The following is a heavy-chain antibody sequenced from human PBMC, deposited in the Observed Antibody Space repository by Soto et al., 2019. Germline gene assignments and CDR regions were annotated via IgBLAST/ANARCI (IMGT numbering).Heavy chain of an antibody. J-gene: IGHJ4*02. Sequence: SETLSLTCTVSGGSISSSSYYWGWIRQPPGKGLEWIGSIYYSGSTYYNPSLKSRVTISVDTSKNQFSLKLSSVTAADTAVYYCARRLVGATVGYFDYWGQGTLVTVSS. CDR3: ARRLVGATVGYFDY. V-gene: IGHV4-39*01. D-gene: IGHD1-26*01. CDR2: IYYSGST. CDR1: GGSISSSSYY.